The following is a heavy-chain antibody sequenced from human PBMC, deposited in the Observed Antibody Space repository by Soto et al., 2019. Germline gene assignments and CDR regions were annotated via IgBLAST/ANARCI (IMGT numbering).Heavy chain of an antibody. D-gene: IGHD1-20*01. CDR2: IYYSGST. CDR3: ARDLYNWNYEWFDP. Sequence: QVQLQESGPGLVKPSQTLSLTCTVSGASISSGYYYWSWIRQPPGKGLEWIGYIYYSGSTDYNPYLKRRITISRDTSKNQFPVRLSYVTAADTAVYYCARDLYNWNYEWFDPWGQGILVTVSS. J-gene: IGHJ5*02. V-gene: IGHV4-30-4*01. CDR1: GASISSGYYY.